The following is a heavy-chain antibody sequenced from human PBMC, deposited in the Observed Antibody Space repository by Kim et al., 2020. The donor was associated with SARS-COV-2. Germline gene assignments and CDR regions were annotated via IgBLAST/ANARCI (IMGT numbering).Heavy chain of an antibody. CDR2: IPYSGNS. CDR1: GGSIRSGGKF. V-gene: IGHV4-31*03. J-gene: IGHJ4*02. D-gene: IGHD2-2*01. CDR3: SRGQPLDY. Sequence: SETLSLTCSVSGGSIRSGGKFWTWIRQHPAKGLEWIGYIPYSGNSHYSPSLRSRVSISLPTSENQFSLELTSVTAADTAVYCCSRGQPLDYWGQGILVTVSS.